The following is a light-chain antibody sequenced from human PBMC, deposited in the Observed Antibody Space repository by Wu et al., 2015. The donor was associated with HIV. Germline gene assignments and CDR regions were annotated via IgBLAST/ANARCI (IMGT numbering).Light chain of an antibody. V-gene: IGKV1-27*01. J-gene: IGKJ1*01. CDR1: RDINHF. CDR3: QQYKSRPWT. Sequence: DMQMTQSPSSLSASVGDRVTITCRASRDINHFLAWYQQRPGKLPSLLIYDASSGGPSRFSGSGSGTEFTLIISSLQPEDVATYYCQQYKSRPWTFGQGTKVEMK. CDR2: DAS.